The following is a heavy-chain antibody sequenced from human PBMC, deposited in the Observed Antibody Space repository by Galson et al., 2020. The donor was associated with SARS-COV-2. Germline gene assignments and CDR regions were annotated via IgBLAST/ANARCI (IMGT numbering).Heavy chain of an antibody. CDR1: GFMFNNFA. CDR2: ISFDGTTE. V-gene: IGHV3-30*03. J-gene: IGHJ4*01. Sequence: GESMKIPCAASGFMFNNFAMHWVRQAPGKGLEWVAIISFDGTTEYEDSVKGRFTISRDTSKNTLFLQMNTLRPEDTAVYYCTREGPDYDSSYFDMWGRGTLVIVSS. D-gene: IGHD3-22*01. CDR3: TREGPDYDSSYFDM.